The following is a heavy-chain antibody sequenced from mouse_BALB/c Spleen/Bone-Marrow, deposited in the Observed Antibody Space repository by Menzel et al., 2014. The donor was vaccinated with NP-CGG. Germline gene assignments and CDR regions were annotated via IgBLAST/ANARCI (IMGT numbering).Heavy chain of an antibody. D-gene: IGHD2-14*01. Sequence: LVKTGASVKISCKASGYSFTGYYMHWVKQSHGKSLEWIGYISCYNGATRYNQTFKGKATFTVDTSSSTAYKQFNSLTSEDAAVYYWARADRYDAFFDYWGQGTTLTVSS. CDR3: ARADRYDAFFDY. V-gene: IGHV1S34*01. CDR1: GYSFTGYY. J-gene: IGHJ2*01. CDR2: ISCYNGAT.